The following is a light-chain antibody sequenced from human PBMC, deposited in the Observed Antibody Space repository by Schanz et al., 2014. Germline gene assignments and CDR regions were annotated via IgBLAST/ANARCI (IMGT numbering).Light chain of an antibody. CDR1: SSDVGGYNS. V-gene: IGLV2-14*03. CDR2: DVS. CDR3: CSYAGSSIWV. J-gene: IGLJ3*02. Sequence: QSALTQPASVSGSPGRSITISCTGTSSDVGGYNSVSWYQQHPGKAPKLMIYDVSNRPSGVSNRFSGSKSGNTASLTISGLQAEDEADYYCCSYAGSSIWVFGGGTKVTVL.